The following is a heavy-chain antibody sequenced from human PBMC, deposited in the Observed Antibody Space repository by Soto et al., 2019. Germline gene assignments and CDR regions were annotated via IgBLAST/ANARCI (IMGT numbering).Heavy chain of an antibody. CDR1: GYSISSSNW. CDR2: IYYSGST. CDR3: ARSGYSYGYPLYYFDY. Sequence: QVQLQESGPGLVKPSDTLSLTCAVSGYSISSSNWWGWIRQPPGKGLEWIGYIYYSGSTYYNPSLKSRVTMSVDTSKNQFYLKLSSVTAVDTAVYYCARSGYSYGYPLYYFDYWGQGTLVTVSS. J-gene: IGHJ4*02. D-gene: IGHD5-18*01. V-gene: IGHV4-28*01.